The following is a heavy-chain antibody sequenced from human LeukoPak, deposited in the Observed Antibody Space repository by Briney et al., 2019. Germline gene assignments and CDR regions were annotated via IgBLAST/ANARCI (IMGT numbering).Heavy chain of an antibody. CDR1: GGTFSSYA. D-gene: IGHD2-15*01. V-gene: IGHV1-69*05. J-gene: IGHJ6*03. CDR2: IIPIFGTA. Sequence: SVKVSCKASGGTFSSYAISWVRQAPGQGLEWMGGIIPIFGTANYAQKFQGRVTITTDESTSTAYMELSSLRSEDTAVYYCAREVVGANRGYYYYYMDVWGKGTTVTVS. CDR3: AREVVGANRGYYYYYMDV.